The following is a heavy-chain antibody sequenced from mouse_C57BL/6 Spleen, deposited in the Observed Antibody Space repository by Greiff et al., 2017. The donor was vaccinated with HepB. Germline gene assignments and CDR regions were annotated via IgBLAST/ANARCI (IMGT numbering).Heavy chain of an antibody. V-gene: IGHV5-9-1*02. D-gene: IGHD1-1*01. J-gene: IGHJ4*01. CDR2: ISSGGDYI. CDR3: TRPTVVATDYYAMDY. Sequence: VQLKESGEGLVKPGGSLKLSCAASGFTFSSYAMSWVRQTPEKRLEWVAYISSGGDYIYYADTVKGRFTISRDNARNTLYLQMSSLKSEDTAMYYCTRPTVVATDYYAMDYWGQGTSVTVSS. CDR1: GFTFSSYA.